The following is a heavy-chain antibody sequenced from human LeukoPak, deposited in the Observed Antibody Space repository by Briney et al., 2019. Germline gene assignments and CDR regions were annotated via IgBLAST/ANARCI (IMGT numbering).Heavy chain of an antibody. CDR3: AGRGDFDHHYMGG. Sequence: GGSLRLSCAASGFTFSTYGINWVRQAPGKGLEWVSNITSGSNLYYADFVKGRFPISRDNPKNSLYVQMNSLRADDTAVYYCAGRGDFDHHYMGGLGKGTTVTVSS. V-gene: IGHV3-48*03. D-gene: IGHD3-16*01. CDR2: ITSGSNL. J-gene: IGHJ6*03. CDR1: GFTFSTYG.